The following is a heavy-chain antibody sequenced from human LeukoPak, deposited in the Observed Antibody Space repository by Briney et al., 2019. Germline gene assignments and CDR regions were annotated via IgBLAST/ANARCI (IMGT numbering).Heavy chain of an antibody. CDR3: AKRDNIDIYGGTYGMDV. Sequence: PGGSLRLSCAASGFTFSSYAMSWVRQAPGKGLERVSAISGSGGSTYYADSVKGRFTISRDNSKNTLYLQMNSLRAEDTAVYYCAKRDNIDIYGGTYGMDVWGQGTTVTVSS. J-gene: IGHJ6*02. D-gene: IGHD4-23*01. V-gene: IGHV3-23*01. CDR1: GFTFSSYA. CDR2: ISGSGGST.